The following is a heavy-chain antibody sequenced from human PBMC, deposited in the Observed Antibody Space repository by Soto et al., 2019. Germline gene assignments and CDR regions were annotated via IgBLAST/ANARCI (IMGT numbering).Heavy chain of an antibody. CDR3: ASLNYDSRTQPFDP. CDR1: GFTFSSYS. V-gene: IGHV3-21*01. CDR2: ISSSSSYI. Sequence: EVQLVESGGGLVKPGGSLRLSCAASGFTFSSYSMNWVRQAPGKGLEWVSSISSSSSYIYYADSVKGRFTISRDNAENSLYLQMNSLRAEDTAVYYCASLNYDSRTQPFDPWGQGTLVTVSS. D-gene: IGHD3-3*01. J-gene: IGHJ5*02.